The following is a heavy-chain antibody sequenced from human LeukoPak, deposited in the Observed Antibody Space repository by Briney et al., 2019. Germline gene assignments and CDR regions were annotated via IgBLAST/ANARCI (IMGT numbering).Heavy chain of an antibody. CDR1: GFTFSSCG. J-gene: IGHJ6*02. V-gene: IGHV3-30*03. CDR3: ARRKRSSNYYYGMDV. CDR2: ISYDGSNK. D-gene: IGHD6-19*01. Sequence: PGGSLRLSCAASGFTFSSCGMHWVRQAPGKGLEWVAVISYDGSNKYYADSVKGRFTISRDNSKNTLYLQMNSLRAEDTAVYYCARRKRSSNYYYGMDVWGQGTTVTVSS.